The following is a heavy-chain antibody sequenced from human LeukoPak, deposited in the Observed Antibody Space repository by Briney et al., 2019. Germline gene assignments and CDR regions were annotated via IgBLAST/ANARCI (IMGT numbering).Heavy chain of an antibody. CDR1: GDTISSNTAA. CDR3: AREVAGTRAFAI. V-gene: IGHV6-1*01. D-gene: IGHD6-19*01. Sequence: SQTLSLTCAVSGDTISSNTAAWNWITQAPSVGLEWRVRTFYRSNWYDYYAASVKIRITIYPDPSNHHFSLHLKSVPPEDTAVYYCAREVAGTRAFAIWGQGTRVTVSS. J-gene: IGHJ3*02. CDR2: TFYRSNWYD.